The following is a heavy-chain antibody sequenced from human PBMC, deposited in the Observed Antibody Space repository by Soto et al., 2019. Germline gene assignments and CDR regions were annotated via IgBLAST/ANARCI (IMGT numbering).Heavy chain of an antibody. D-gene: IGHD6-25*01. CDR2: SYYTGSS. J-gene: IGHJ3*01. Sequence: QVQLQESSPGLVKPSQTLSLTCSVSGDSIRSPDCYWGWLRQTPGKGLEWIGYSYYTGSSYYHPSLKSRVSISVDTSKNQFSLKLNSLSAADTAIYYCARDKWSGYDSGAFDVWGQGTTVTVSS. V-gene: IGHV4-30-4*01. CDR3: ARDKWSGYDSGAFDV. CDR1: GDSIRSPDCY.